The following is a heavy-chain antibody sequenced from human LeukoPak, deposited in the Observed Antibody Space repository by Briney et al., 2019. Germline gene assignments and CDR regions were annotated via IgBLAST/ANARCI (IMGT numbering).Heavy chain of an antibody. Sequence: ASVKVSCKASGYTFTGYYMHWVRQAPGQGLEWMGWINPNSGGTNYAQKFQGRVTMTRDTSISTAYMELSRLRSDDTAVYYCARASSLWYSSSWYVAFDIWGQGTMVTVSS. V-gene: IGHV1-2*02. CDR1: GYTFTGYY. CDR2: INPNSGGT. J-gene: IGHJ3*02. CDR3: ARASSLWYSSSWYVAFDI. D-gene: IGHD6-13*01.